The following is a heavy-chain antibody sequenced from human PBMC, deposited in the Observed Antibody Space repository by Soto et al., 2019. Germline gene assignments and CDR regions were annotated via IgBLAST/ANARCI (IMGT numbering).Heavy chain of an antibody. CDR1: GYTFTRYD. V-gene: IGHV1-8*01. Sequence: QVQLVQSGAEVKKPGASVKVSCKASGYTFTRYDINWVRQATGQGLEWMGWMNPNSGNTGYAQKFQGRVTMTRNTSISTAYMELSSLRSADTAVYYCARWPDGYYYYGMDVWGQGTTVTVSS. CDR2: MNPNSGNT. J-gene: IGHJ6*02. CDR3: ARWPDGYYYYGMDV.